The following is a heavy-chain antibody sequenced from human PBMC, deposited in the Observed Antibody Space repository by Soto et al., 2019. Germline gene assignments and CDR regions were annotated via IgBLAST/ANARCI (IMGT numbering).Heavy chain of an antibody. D-gene: IGHD1-26*01. CDR2: INPSGGST. CDR3: ARGGTGWIVGATNDY. CDR1: GYTFTSYY. Sequence: QVQLVQSGAEVKKPGASVKVSCKASGYTFTSYYMHWVRQAPGQGLEWMGIINPSGGSTSYAQKFQGRVTMTRDMSTSTVYMELSSLRSEDTAVYYCARGGTGWIVGATNDYWGQGTLVTVSS. J-gene: IGHJ4*02. V-gene: IGHV1-46*01.